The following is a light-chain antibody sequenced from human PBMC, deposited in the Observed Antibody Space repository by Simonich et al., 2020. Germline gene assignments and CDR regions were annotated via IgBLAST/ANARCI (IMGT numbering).Light chain of an antibody. J-gene: IGKJ2*01. CDR2: GAY. V-gene: IGKV3-20*01. CDR1: QSVSSSY. CDR3: QQYGSSPPYT. Sequence: EIVLTQSPGTLSLYPGERATLSCRASQSVSSSYLSWYQQKPGQAPRLLIYGAYSRATGIQDRFSGSGSGTDFTLTISRLEPEDFAVYYCQQYGSSPPYTFGQGTKLEIK.